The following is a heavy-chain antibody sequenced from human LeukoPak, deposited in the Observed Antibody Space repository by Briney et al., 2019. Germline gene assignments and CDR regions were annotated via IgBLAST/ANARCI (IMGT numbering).Heavy chain of an antibody. D-gene: IGHD5-18*01. CDR1: GFSISSYA. Sequence: GGSLRLSCAASGFSISSYALHWVRQAPGKGLQYVSGISNGGSIDYANSVKGRFTVSRDNSKNTLYLQMGSLRPEDMAVYYCARDFSYGSGFDYWGQGILVTVSS. J-gene: IGHJ4*02. CDR3: ARDFSYGSGFDY. CDR2: ISNGGSI. V-gene: IGHV3-64*01.